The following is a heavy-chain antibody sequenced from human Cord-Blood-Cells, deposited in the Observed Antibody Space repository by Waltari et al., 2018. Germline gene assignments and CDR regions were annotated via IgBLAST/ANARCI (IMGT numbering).Heavy chain of an antibody. CDR2: IYHSGSP. CDR3: ARVSWVEMASY. J-gene: IGHJ4*02. V-gene: IGHV4-38-2*02. CDR1: GYSISSGYY. Sequence: QVQLQESGPGLVKPSETLSLTCTVSGYSISSGYYWGWIRQPPGKGLEWIGSIYHSGSPYYNPSLKSRVTISVDTSKNQFSLKLGSVTAADPAVYYCARVSWVEMASYWGQGTLVTVSS. D-gene: IGHD1-26*01.